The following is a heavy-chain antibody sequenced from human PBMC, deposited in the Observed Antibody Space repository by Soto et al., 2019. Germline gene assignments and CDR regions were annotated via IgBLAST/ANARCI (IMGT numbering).Heavy chain of an antibody. Sequence: SDTLSLTCTVTSRSISSSSYYWRWIRQPPGKGLEWIGSIYYSGSTYYNPSLKSRVTISVDTSKNQSSLKLSSVTAADTAVYYCARHYYDILTGWDDAFDIWGQGTMVT. CDR2: IYYSGST. CDR1: SRSISSSSYY. V-gene: IGHV4-39*01. J-gene: IGHJ3*02. CDR3: ARHYYDILTGWDDAFDI. D-gene: IGHD3-9*01.